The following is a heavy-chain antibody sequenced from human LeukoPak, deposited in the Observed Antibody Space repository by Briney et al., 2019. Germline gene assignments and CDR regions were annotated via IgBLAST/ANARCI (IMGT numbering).Heavy chain of an antibody. D-gene: IGHD3-10*01. V-gene: IGHV4-38-2*02. CDR3: ARGFGELGY. CDR2: IYHSGST. J-gene: IGHJ4*02. Sequence: PSETLSLTRIVSGYSISSGYYWVWIRPPPGKGLEWIGSIYHSGSTYYNPSLKSRVTISVDTSKNQFSMKLTSVTAADTAVYYCARGFGELGYWGQGTLVTVSS. CDR1: GYSISSGYY.